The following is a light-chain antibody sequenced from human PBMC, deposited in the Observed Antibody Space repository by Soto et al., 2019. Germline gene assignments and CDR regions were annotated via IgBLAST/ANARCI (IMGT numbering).Light chain of an antibody. J-gene: IGLJ1*01. CDR1: DSDIGRYNY. Sequence: QSVLTQPRSVAGSPGQSVTISCTGTDSDIGRYNYVSWYQQHPGKAPKLLIYDVSQRPSGVPDRFSGSKSGNTASLTISGPQAEDEADYYCISYTSGTSPYVFGTGTKVTVL. CDR2: DVS. CDR3: ISYTSGTSPYV. V-gene: IGLV2-11*01.